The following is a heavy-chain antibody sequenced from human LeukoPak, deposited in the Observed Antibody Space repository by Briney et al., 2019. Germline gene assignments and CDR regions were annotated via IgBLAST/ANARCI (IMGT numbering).Heavy chain of an antibody. J-gene: IGHJ6*04. CDR3: AGLGITMIGGV. V-gene: IGHV3-48*03. D-gene: IGHD3-10*02. Sequence: GGSLRLSCAASGFTFSSHEMNWVRQAPGKGLEWVSYISSSGSTIYYADSVKGRFTISRDNAKNSLYLQMNSLRAEDTAVYYCAGLGITMIGGVWGKGTTVTISS. CDR2: ISSSGSTI. CDR1: GFTFSSHE.